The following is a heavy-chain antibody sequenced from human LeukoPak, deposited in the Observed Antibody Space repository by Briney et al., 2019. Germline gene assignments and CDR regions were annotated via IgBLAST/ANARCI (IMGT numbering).Heavy chain of an antibody. CDR1: GYTFTNYG. V-gene: IGHV1-18*01. CDR2: ISTFSDNT. CDR3: ARRGYVATFLADDALDI. Sequence: ASVKVSCKASGYTFTNYGISRVRQAPGQGLEWMGWISTFSDNTNYAQKLQGRVTMTIDTSTTTAFMDLRSLRSDDTAIYYCARRGYVATFLADDALDIWGQGTMVTVSS. D-gene: IGHD3-3*02. J-gene: IGHJ3*02.